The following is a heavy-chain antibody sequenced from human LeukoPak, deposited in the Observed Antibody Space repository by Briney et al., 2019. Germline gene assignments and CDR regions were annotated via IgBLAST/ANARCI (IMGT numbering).Heavy chain of an antibody. V-gene: IGHV3-23*01. D-gene: IGHD3-22*01. CDR3: AKSWRSYDSSTSYYAFDL. CDR2: IRDRT. J-gene: IGHJ3*01. CDR1: GFTFSDYG. Sequence: GGSLRLSCAASGFTFSDYGMHWVRQAPGKGLEWVSSIRDRTYYADSAKGRFTISRDDSRNTLYLQMNSLRAEDTAVYYCAKSWRSYDSSTSYYAFDLWGQGTPVTVSS.